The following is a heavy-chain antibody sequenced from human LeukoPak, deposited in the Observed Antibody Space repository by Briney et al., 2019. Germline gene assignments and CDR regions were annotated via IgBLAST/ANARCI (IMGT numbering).Heavy chain of an antibody. V-gene: IGHV3-74*01. CDR2: INSDGSST. Sequence: GGSLRLSCAASGFTFSDHYMHWVRHAPGKGLVWVSRINSDGSSTSHADSVKGRFTISRDNAKSTLYLQMNSLRSEDTAVYYCARGPQRGAAANYYGMDVWGQGTTVTVSS. CDR3: ARGPQRGAAANYYGMDV. CDR1: GFTFSDHY. J-gene: IGHJ6*02. D-gene: IGHD2-2*01.